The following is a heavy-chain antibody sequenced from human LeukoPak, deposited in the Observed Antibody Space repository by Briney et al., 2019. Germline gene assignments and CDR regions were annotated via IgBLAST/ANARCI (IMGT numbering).Heavy chain of an antibody. CDR3: ARLGAAAPYYVDY. Sequence: IGRMYNSGSTYYNPSLKSRVTISVDTSKNQYSLKLSSVTATDTAVYYCARLGAAAPYYVDYWGQGTLVTVSS. CDR2: MYNSGST. J-gene: IGHJ4*02. D-gene: IGHD6-13*01. V-gene: IGHV4-39*01.